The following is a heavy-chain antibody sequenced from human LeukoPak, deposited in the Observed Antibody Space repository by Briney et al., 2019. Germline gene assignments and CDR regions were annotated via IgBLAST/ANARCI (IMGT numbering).Heavy chain of an antibody. D-gene: IGHD3-3*01. CDR1: GFTFTMFG. Sequence: GGSLRLSCAASGFTFTMFGMNWVRQAPGKGLEWVSYIDGHSGIIYYADSVQGRFTISRDNAKDSVFLQTNSLRVDDTAVYYCARTYDFGRGPPGDAFDNWGQGTLVTVPS. CDR3: ARTYDFGRGPPGDAFDN. V-gene: IGHV3-48*01. J-gene: IGHJ3*02. CDR2: IDGHSGII.